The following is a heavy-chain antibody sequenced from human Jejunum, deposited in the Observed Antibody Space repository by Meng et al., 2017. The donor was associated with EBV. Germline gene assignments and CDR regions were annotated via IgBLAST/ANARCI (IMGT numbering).Heavy chain of an antibody. J-gene: IGHJ5*02. D-gene: IGHD4-23*01. CDR2: ISSRGTTI. CDR3: AKGDYGGNS. Sequence: QVQLVESGGGLVKPGGSLRLSCAASGFTFSDSYMSWIRQAPGKGLEWISYISSRGTTIYYVDSVKGRFTISRDNTKNSVYLQMHSLRVEDTAVYYCAKGDYGGNSWGQGNLVTVSS. CDR1: GFTFSDSY. V-gene: IGHV3-11*01.